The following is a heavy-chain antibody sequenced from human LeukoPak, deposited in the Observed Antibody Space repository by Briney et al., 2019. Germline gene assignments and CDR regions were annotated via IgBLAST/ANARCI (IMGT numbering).Heavy chain of an antibody. CDR1: GYTFTSYG. D-gene: IGHD6-19*01. CDR3: ARGLTEKIAVAGDAFDI. V-gene: IGHV1-18*01. CDR2: ISAYNGNT. Sequence: GASVKVSCKASGYTFTSYGISWVRQAPAQGLEWMGWISAYNGNTNYAQKLQGRVTMTTDTSTSTAYMELRSLRSDDTAVYYCARGLTEKIAVAGDAFDIWGQGTMVTVSS. J-gene: IGHJ3*02.